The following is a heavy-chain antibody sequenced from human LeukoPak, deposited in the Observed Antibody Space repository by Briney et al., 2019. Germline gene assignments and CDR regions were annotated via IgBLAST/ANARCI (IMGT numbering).Heavy chain of an antibody. CDR2: IYYSGST. J-gene: IGHJ5*02. D-gene: IGHD4-17*01. CDR3: ARRPYGWFDP. V-gene: IGHV4-59*08. CDR1: GGSISSYY. Sequence: SETLSLTCTVSGGSISSYYWSWIRQPPGKGLEWIGYIYYSGSTNYNPSLKSRATISVDTSKNQFSLKLSSVTAADTAVYYCARRPYGWFDPWGQGTLVTVSS.